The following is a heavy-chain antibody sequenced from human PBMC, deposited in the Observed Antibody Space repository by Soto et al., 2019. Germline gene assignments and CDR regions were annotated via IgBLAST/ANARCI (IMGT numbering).Heavy chain of an antibody. Sequence: GGSLRLSCAASGFTFSDYYMSWIRQAPGKGLEWVSYISSSGSTIYYADSVKGRFTISRDNAKNSLYLQMNSLRAEDTAVYYCARTMTTVTWRLMDVWGKGTTVTVSS. D-gene: IGHD4-17*01. V-gene: IGHV3-11*01. CDR1: GFTFSDYY. CDR3: ARTMTTVTWRLMDV. CDR2: ISSSGSTI. J-gene: IGHJ6*04.